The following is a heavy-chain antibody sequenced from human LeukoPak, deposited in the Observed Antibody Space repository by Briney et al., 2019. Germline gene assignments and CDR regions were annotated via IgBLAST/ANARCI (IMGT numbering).Heavy chain of an antibody. Sequence: GGSLRLSCAASGFTFSSYWMTWVRQAPGKGLEWVSTISGSGDNTYYADSVKGRFTISRDNSKNTLYLQMNSLRAEDTAVYYCAKVTYGSGTYGAFDYWGQGTLVTVSS. J-gene: IGHJ4*02. CDR3: AKVTYGSGTYGAFDY. CDR2: ISGSGDNT. V-gene: IGHV3-23*01. D-gene: IGHD3-10*01. CDR1: GFTFSSYW.